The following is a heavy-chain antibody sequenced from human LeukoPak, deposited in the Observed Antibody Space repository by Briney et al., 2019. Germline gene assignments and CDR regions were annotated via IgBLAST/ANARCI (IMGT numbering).Heavy chain of an antibody. Sequence: SVKVPCKASGGTFSSYAISWVRQAPGQGLEWMGGIIPIFGTANYAQKFQGRVTITADESTSTAYMELSSLRSEDTAVYYCARYSSGYSDAFDIWGQGTMVTVSS. CDR1: GGTFSSYA. CDR3: ARYSSGYSDAFDI. V-gene: IGHV1-69*13. J-gene: IGHJ3*02. D-gene: IGHD3-22*01. CDR2: IIPIFGTA.